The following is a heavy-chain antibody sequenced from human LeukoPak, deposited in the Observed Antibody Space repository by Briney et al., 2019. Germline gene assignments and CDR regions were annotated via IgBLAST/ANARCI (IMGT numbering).Heavy chain of an antibody. Sequence: SETLSLTCAVYGGSFSGYYWSWLRQPPGKGLEWIGEINHSGSTNYNPSLKSRVTISVDTSKNQFSLKLSSVTAADTAVYYCARSKNYGSGSYYMDVWGKGTTVTVSS. V-gene: IGHV4-34*01. CDR2: INHSGST. J-gene: IGHJ6*03. D-gene: IGHD3-10*01. CDR3: ARSKNYGSGSYYMDV. CDR1: GGSFSGYY.